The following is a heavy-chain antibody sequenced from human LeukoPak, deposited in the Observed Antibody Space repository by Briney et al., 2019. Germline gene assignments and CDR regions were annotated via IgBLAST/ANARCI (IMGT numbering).Heavy chain of an antibody. CDR2: INHSGST. V-gene: IGHV4-34*01. D-gene: IGHD3-22*01. CDR1: GGSFSGYY. Sequence: KRSETLSLTCAVYGGSFSGYYWSWIRQPPGKGLEWTGEINHSGSTNYNPSLRSRVTISVDTSKNKFSLKLSSVTAADTAVYYCARGLSSGYYFFTSAGYFDYWGQGTLVTVSS. CDR3: ARGLSSGYYFFTSAGYFDY. J-gene: IGHJ4*02.